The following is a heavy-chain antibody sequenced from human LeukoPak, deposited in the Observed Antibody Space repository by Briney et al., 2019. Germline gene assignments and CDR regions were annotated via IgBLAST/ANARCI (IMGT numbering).Heavy chain of an antibody. Sequence: PSETLSLTCTVSGGSINSYYWSWIRQPPGKGLEWIGYIYYSGSTNYNPSLKSRVTISVDTSKNQLSLKLSSVTAADTAVYYCARGAPYYYDSSGYLFDYWGQGTLVTVSS. V-gene: IGHV4-59*01. CDR2: IYYSGST. CDR1: GGSINSYY. J-gene: IGHJ4*02. D-gene: IGHD3-22*01. CDR3: ARGAPYYYDSSGYLFDY.